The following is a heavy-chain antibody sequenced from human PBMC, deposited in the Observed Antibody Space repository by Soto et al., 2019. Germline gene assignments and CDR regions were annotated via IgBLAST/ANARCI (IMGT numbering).Heavy chain of an antibody. CDR3: ARGTTVTTTPIYYYMDV. V-gene: IGHV1-18*01. CDR2: ISPYNGNT. Sequence: ASVKVSCKASGYTFTSDARHWVRQAPGQRLEWMGWISPYNGNTNYAQNLQGRVTMTTDTSTTTAYMELRSLRSDDTAVYYCARGTTVTTTPIYYYMDVWGIGTTVTVSS. CDR1: GYTFTSDA. J-gene: IGHJ6*03. D-gene: IGHD4-4*01.